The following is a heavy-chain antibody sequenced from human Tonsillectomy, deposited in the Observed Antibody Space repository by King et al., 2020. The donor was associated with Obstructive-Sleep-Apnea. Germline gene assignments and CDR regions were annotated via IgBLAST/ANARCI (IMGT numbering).Heavy chain of an antibody. J-gene: IGHJ1*01. CDR3: ARGDRSGYYAEYFQY. CDR1: GGSISSGDYY. V-gene: IGHV4-31*03. D-gene: IGHD3-22*01. Sequence: VQLQESGPGLVKPSQTLSLTCTVSGGSISSGDYYWSWIRQHPGKGLEWIGYISYSGSPYYSPSLKSRVTISVDTSKKQFSLKLTSVTAADTAVYYCARGDRSGYYAEYFQYWGQGTLVTVSS. CDR2: ISYSGSP.